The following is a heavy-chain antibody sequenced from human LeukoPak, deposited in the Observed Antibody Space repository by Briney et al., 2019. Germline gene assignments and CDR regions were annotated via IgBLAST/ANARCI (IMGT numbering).Heavy chain of an antibody. CDR2: INVDNGDT. V-gene: IGHV1-3*01. CDR1: GYTFNYFA. Sequence: ASVKVSCKASGYTFNYFAMHWVRQAPGQSLEWMGRINVDNGDTLYSQKFQGRVTITRDTSASTVYMELNSLRSEDTAIYYCARDGSGSQGVNWFDHWGQGTLVTVSS. CDR3: ARDGSGSQGVNWFDH. D-gene: IGHD3-10*01. J-gene: IGHJ5*02.